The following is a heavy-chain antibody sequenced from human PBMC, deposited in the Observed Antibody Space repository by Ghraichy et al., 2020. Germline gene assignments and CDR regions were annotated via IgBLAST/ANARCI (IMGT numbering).Heavy chain of an antibody. CDR2: ISYDVSNK. CDR3: AKARSSGYYYAFDY. J-gene: IGHJ4*02. CDR1: GFTFSSYG. V-gene: IGHV3-30*18. Sequence: LSLTCAASGFTFSSYGMHWVRQAPGKGLEWVSVISYDVSNKFYVDSVKGRFTISRDNSKNTLYLQMNSLTAEDAAVYYCAKARSSGYYYAFDYWGQGTLVTVSS. D-gene: IGHD3-3*01.